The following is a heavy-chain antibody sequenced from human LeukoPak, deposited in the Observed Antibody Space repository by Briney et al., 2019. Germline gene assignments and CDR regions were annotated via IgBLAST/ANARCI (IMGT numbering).Heavy chain of an antibody. CDR3: AKDTTPHDYGDSSDN. D-gene: IGHD4-17*01. V-gene: IGHV3-23*01. CDR1: GFTFSSYA. CDR2: ISGSGGST. J-gene: IGHJ4*02. Sequence: GGSLRLSCAASGFTFSSYAMSWVRQAPGGGLEWVSAISGSGGSTYYADSVKGRFTISRDNSKNTLYLQMNSLRAEDTAVYYCAKDTTPHDYGDSSDNWGQGTLVTVSS.